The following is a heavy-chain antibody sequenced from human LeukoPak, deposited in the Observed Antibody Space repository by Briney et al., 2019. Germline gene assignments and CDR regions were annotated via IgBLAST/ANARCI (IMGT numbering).Heavy chain of an antibody. D-gene: IGHD1-1*01. Sequence: SETLSLTCAMSGDSISNYYWGWIRQPAGMGLEWIGRIYTSGSTDYNPSLKSRVTVSVDTSKNQFSLKLSSVTAADTAVYFCARESRLFPGDGYYLDHWGQGALVTVSS. V-gene: IGHV4-4*07. J-gene: IGHJ4*02. CDR2: IYTSGST. CDR3: ARESRLFPGDGYYLDH. CDR1: GDSISNYY.